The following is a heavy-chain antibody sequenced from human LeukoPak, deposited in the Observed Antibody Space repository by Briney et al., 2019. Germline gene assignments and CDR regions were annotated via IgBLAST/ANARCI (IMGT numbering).Heavy chain of an antibody. D-gene: IGHD3-3*01. V-gene: IGHV3-7*01. CDR2: IKHDGSEK. J-gene: IGHJ4*02. CDR3: ATDRGWRTSGYYLYYFEY. Sequence: PGGSLRLSCAASGFIFTNYFMSWVRQAPGKGLEGVASIKHDGSEKYYVDSVRGRFTISRDNTMNSLYLQMSSLRAEDTAVYYCATDRGWRTSGYYLYYFEYWAREPWSPSPQ. CDR1: GFIFTNYF.